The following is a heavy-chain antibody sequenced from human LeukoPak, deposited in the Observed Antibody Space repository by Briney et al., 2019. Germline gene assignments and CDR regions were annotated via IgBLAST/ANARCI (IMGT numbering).Heavy chain of an antibody. CDR3: AKNRDSSDYPRDFDF. V-gene: IGHV3-30*02. J-gene: IGHJ4*02. Sequence: PGGSLRLSCAAFGFTFSSYGMHWGRQTPGKGLEWVAFIRHDGSYQQYADSVKGRFTVSRDNSKDMVYLQMNSLRTEDTAVYYCAKNRDSSDYPRDFDFWGQGTLVTVSS. CDR1: GFTFSSYG. D-gene: IGHD3-22*01. CDR2: IRHDGSYQ.